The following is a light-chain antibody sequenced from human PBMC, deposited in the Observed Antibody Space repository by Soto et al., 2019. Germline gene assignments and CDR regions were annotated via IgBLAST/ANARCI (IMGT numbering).Light chain of an antibody. CDR3: QQYNNWPPWT. V-gene: IGKV1-5*01. Sequence: DIQMTQSPSTLPASVGDRVTITCRASQSISNWLSWYQQKPGTAPKVLIYHASNVQSGVPSRCSGSGSGTEFTLTISSLQPDDFAVYYCQQYNNWPPWTFGQGTKVDIK. CDR2: HAS. CDR1: QSISNW. J-gene: IGKJ1*01.